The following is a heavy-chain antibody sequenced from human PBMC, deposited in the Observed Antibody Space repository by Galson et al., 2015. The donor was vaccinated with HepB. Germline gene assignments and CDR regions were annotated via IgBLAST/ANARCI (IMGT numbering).Heavy chain of an antibody. CDR3: ARAAGDSSTYANDY. D-gene: IGHD5-18*01. Sequence: LSLTCTVSGASISSSLYYWVWVRQPPEKGLEWIGSIYYTGNTYYKSSLKSRVTISADMSKNRFSLKVNSVTAADTAVYYCARAAGDSSTYANDYWGQGALVTVSS. V-gene: IGHV4-39*07. CDR2: IYYTGNT. CDR1: GASISSSLYY. J-gene: IGHJ4*02.